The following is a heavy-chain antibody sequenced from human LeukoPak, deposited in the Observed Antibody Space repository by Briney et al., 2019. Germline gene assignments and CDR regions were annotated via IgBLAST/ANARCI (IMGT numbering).Heavy chain of an antibody. CDR2: IYYSGST. Sequence: PSETLSLTCTVSGGSISSYYWSWIRQPLEKGLEWIGYIYYSGSTNYNPSLKSRVTISVDTSKNQFSLKLSSVTAADTAVYYCARVTGYMIEDYFDYWGQGTLVTVSS. D-gene: IGHD3-22*01. V-gene: IGHV4-59*01. J-gene: IGHJ4*02. CDR1: GGSISSYY. CDR3: ARVTGYMIEDYFDY.